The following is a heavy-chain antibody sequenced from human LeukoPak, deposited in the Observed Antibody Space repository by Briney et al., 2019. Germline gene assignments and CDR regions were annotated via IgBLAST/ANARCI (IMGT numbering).Heavy chain of an antibody. V-gene: IGHV3-74*01. CDR1: GFTFSSHW. CDR2: ISIDGSST. Sequence: GGSLRLSCEAFGFTFSSHWMHWVRQGPGKGLVWVSRISIDGSSTSYADSVERRFIISRDNAKNTLYLQMNSLRAEDTAVYYCASHTTEYYNYGIDVWGLGTTVTVSS. J-gene: IGHJ6*02. CDR3: ASHTTEYYNYGIDV. D-gene: IGHD1-1*01.